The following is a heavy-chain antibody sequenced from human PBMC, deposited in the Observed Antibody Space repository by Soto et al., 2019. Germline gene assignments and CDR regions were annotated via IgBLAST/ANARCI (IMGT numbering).Heavy chain of an antibody. J-gene: IGHJ4*02. V-gene: IGHV1-69*01. CDR3: TRKRGYSSGYRGQDF. Sequence: QVQLVQSGAEVKKPGSSVKVSCKASGGAFGSYAIHWVRQAPGQGLEWMGGIIPMFDTTNYAQRFQGRVTVTADESTSTVYLELTRLKSEDTAMYYCTRKRGYSSGYRGQDFWGQGTLVTVSS. CDR2: IIPMFDTT. D-gene: IGHD5-12*01. CDR1: GGAFGSYA.